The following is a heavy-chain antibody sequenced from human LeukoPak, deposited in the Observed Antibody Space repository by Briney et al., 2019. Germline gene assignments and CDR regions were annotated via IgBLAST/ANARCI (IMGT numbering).Heavy chain of an antibody. CDR2: IGGGGYTT. D-gene: IGHD2-15*01. J-gene: IGHJ4*02. Sequence: GGSLRLSCVASGLTFGNYGMNWVRQAPGKGLEWVSSIGGGGYTTYYADSVRGRFTISRDNSKDSMYLQMSSLRAEDTAIYYCAKICGSCQSGIFDYWGQGTLVTVSS. V-gene: IGHV3-23*01. CDR3: AKICGSCQSGIFDY. CDR1: GLTFGNYG.